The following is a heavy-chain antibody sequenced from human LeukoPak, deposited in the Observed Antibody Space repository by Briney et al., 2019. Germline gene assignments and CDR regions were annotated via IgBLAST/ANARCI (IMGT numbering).Heavy chain of an antibody. J-gene: IGHJ4*02. Sequence: SETLSLTCTVSGGSINGYYWSWIRQPPGKGLEWIAYLSYSGSPNYNPSLKNRVTISRDTSKNQLSLRLTSVAAADTAVYYCARDRGSAGGFDYWGQGTLVTVSS. CDR1: GGSINGYY. D-gene: IGHD6-13*01. CDR2: LSYSGSP. V-gene: IGHV4-59*01. CDR3: ARDRGSAGGFDY.